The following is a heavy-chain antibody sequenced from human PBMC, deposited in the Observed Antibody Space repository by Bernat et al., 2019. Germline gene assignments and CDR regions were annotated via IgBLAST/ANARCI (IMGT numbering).Heavy chain of an antibody. CDR2: ISVYNGDT. CDR3: ARGYYASGSYRRFDY. Sequence: QVQLVQSGAEVKKPGASVKVSCKASGYIFTSNVISWVRQAPGQGLEWMGWISVYNGDTNYAQKLQGRVTMTTDTSTSTAYLELRSLRSDDTAVYYCARGYYASGSYRRFDYWGQGTLVTVSS. CDR1: GYIFTSNV. J-gene: IGHJ4*02. V-gene: IGHV1-18*01. D-gene: IGHD3-10*01.